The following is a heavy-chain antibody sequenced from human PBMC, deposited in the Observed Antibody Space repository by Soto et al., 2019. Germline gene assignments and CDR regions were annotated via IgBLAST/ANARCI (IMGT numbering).Heavy chain of an antibody. D-gene: IGHD2-8*01. V-gene: IGHV4-61*08. CDR2: VYFTGTT. CDR1: CGSVSNGVYY. Sequence: XETLSLPCTVACGSVSNGVYYWGWIRQPPGKGLEWIGNVYFTGTTIYNPSLKSRVTMSVDTYKDQFFLKLTSVTAADTAVYYCARYCNKSDCRHLYYFDYWGMGTLVTVSS. CDR3: ARYCNKSDCRHLYYFDY. J-gene: IGHJ4*02.